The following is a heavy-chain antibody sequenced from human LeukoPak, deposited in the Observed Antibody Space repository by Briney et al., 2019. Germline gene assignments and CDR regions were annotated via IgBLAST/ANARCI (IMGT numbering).Heavy chain of an antibody. V-gene: IGHV3-53*01. D-gene: IGHD6-19*01. CDR1: GFTVSSNY. J-gene: IGHJ3*02. Sequence: GGPLRLSCAASGFTVSSNYMSWVRQAPGKGLEWVSVIYSGGSTYYADSVKGRFTISRDNSKNTLYLQMNSLRAEDTAVYYCARDPMDSSGWYRDAFDIWGQGTMVTVSS. CDR3: ARDPMDSSGWYRDAFDI. CDR2: IYSGGST.